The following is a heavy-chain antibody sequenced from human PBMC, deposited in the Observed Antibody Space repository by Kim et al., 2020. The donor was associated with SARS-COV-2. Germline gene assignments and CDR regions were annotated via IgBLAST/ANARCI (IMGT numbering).Heavy chain of an antibody. CDR3: AKGYYDSSGYYSGFDY. J-gene: IGHJ4*02. CDR2: IYSGGSST. D-gene: IGHD3-22*01. Sequence: GGSLRLSCAASGFTFSSYAMSWVRQAPGKGLEWVSVIYSGGSSTYYADSVKGRFTISRDNSKNTLYLQMNSLRAEDTAVYYCAKGYYDSSGYYSGFDYWGQGTLVTVSS. V-gene: IGHV3-23*03. CDR1: GFTFSSYA.